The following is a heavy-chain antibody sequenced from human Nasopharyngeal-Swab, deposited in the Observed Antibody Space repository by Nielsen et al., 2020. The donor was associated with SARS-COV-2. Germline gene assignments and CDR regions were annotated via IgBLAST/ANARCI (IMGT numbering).Heavy chain of an antibody. J-gene: IGHJ6*02. CDR3: ASAPGNDYVWGSIWESRFDYYGMDV. CDR2: IDSTGAII. Sequence: GESLKISCAASGFDFNNYGMHWVRQAPGKGLEWISYIDSTGAIIYYADSVKGRFTISRDNAKNSLYLQMNSLRAEDTAVYYCASAPGNDYVWGSIWESRFDYYGMDVWGQGTTVTVSS. V-gene: IGHV3-21*05. D-gene: IGHD3-16*01. CDR1: GFDFNNYG.